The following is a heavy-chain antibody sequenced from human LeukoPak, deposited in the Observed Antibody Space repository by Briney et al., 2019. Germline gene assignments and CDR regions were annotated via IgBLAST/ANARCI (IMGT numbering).Heavy chain of an antibody. CDR2: ISSSGSTI. J-gene: IGHJ5*02. D-gene: IGHD3-9*01. V-gene: IGHV3-11*04. Sequence: GGSLRLSCAASGFAFSDYYMSWIRQAPGKGLEWVSYISSSGSTIYYADSVKGRFTISRDNAKNSLYLQMNSLRAEDTAVYYCARALRHFDWLYHSGVWFDPWGQGTLVTVSS. CDR1: GFAFSDYY. CDR3: ARALRHFDWLYHSGVWFDP.